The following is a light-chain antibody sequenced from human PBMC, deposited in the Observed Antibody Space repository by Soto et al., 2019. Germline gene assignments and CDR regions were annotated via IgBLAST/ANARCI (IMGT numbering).Light chain of an antibody. CDR3: CSSAPGSTYG. CDR1: SSDVGAYNS. CDR2: KGT. Sequence: QSALAQPASVSGSPGQSITISCTGTSSDVGAYNSVSWYQQHPHKAPQVIIYKGTQRPSGVSNRFSGSTSGNAASLTISGLQADDEADYFCCSSAPGSTYGFGSGTKVTVL. V-gene: IGLV2-23*01. J-gene: IGLJ1*01.